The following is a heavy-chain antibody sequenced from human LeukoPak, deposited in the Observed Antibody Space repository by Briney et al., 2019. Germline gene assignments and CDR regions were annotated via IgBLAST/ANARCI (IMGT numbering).Heavy chain of an antibody. Sequence: GSLRLPCAASGFTFSSYSMNWVRQAPGKGLEWVSSISSSSSYIYYADSVKGRFTISRDNAKNSLYLQMNSLRAEDTAVYYCARSGGRFNWFDPWGQGTLVTVSS. CDR1: GFTFSSYS. CDR2: ISSSSSYI. V-gene: IGHV3-21*01. D-gene: IGHD2-15*01. J-gene: IGHJ5*02. CDR3: ARSGGRFNWFDP.